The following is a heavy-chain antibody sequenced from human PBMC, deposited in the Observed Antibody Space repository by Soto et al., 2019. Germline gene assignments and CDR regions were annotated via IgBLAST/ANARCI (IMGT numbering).Heavy chain of an antibody. J-gene: IGHJ4*02. CDR3: AKAYFVWSSEQPYYFDY. CDR2: ISGSGGRS. V-gene: IGHV3-23*01. CDR1: GFTFSNYA. Sequence: EVQLLASGGGLVQPGGSLRLSCAASGFTFSNYAMTWVRQGPGKGLKWVSGISGSGGRSYYADSVKGRFTISRDNSKSTLYLQMNSLRAEDTAVYYCAKAYFVWSSEQPYYFDYWGQGTLVTVSS. D-gene: IGHD3-16*01.